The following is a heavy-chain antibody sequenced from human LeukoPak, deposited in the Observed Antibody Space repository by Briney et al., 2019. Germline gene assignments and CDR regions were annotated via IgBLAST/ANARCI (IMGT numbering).Heavy chain of an antibody. CDR3: ARDSYGMDV. CDR2: ISYDGSNK. V-gene: IGHV3-30-3*01. J-gene: IGHJ6*02. CDR1: GFSFMKSD. Sequence: GGSLRLSCIASGFSFMKSDMHWVRQAPGKGLEWVAVISYDGSNKYYADSVKGRFTISRDNSKNTLYLQMNSLRAEDTAVYYCARDSYGMDVWGQGTTVTVSS.